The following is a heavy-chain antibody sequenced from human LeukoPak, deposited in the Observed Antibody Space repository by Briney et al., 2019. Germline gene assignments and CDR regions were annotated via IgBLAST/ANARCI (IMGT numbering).Heavy chain of an antibody. CDR2: IHYDGNNK. V-gene: IGHV3-30*02. CDR3: AGSYLTGNYFDY. CDR1: GFSFSSSA. Sequence: GGSLRLSCAASGFSFSSSAMHWVRQAPGKGPDWVAFIHYDGNNKYYADSVKGRFTISRDNSKNTLYLQMNSLRAEDTAVYYCAGSYLTGNYFDYWGQGTLVTVSS. J-gene: IGHJ4*02. D-gene: IGHD3-9*01.